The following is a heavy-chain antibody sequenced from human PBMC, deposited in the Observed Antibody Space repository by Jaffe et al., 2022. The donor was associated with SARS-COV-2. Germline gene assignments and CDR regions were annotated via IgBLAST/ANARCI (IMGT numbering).Heavy chain of an antibody. CDR1: GGSFSGYY. D-gene: IGHD3-16*02. V-gene: IGHV4-34*01. CDR2: INHSGST. CDR3: ARVDPYRYYYGMDV. J-gene: IGHJ6*02. Sequence: QVQLQQWGAGLLKPSETLSLTCAVYGGSFSGYYWSWIRQPPGKGLEWIGEINHSGSTNYNPSLKSRVTISVDTSKNQFSLKLSSVTAADTAVYYCARVDPYRYYYGMDVWGQGTTVTVSS.